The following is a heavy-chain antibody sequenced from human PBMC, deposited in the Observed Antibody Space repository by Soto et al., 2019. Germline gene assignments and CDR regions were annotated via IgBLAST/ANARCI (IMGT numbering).Heavy chain of an antibody. CDR1: GDDFANLW. CDR3: AAVQITGPHAFDT. V-gene: IGHV5-51*01. D-gene: IGHD3-16*01. CDR2: IFPGDSDT. Sequence: GESLTIACIGSGDDFANLWLGWVRQMPGKGLQWRGTIFPGDSDTKNSPSLEGQITMSVDKSHSSAYLQWRSLKPSDPAIDYCAAVQITGPHAFDTGGQGTMPTVAS. J-gene: IGHJ3*02.